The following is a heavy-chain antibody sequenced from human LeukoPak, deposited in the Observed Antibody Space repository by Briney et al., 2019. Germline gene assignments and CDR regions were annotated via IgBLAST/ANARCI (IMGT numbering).Heavy chain of an antibody. D-gene: IGHD5-24*01. Sequence: SVKVSCKASGGTFSSYAISWVRQAPGQGLEWMGGIIPIFGTANYAQKFQGRVMITADESTSTAYMELSSLRSEDTGVYYCARDALKDGYNYVCYWGQGTLVTVSS. J-gene: IGHJ4*02. V-gene: IGHV1-69*13. CDR1: GGTFSSYA. CDR2: IIPIFGTA. CDR3: ARDALKDGYNYVCY.